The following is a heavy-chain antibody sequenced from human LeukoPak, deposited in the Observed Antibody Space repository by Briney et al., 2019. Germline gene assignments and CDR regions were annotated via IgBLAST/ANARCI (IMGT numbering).Heavy chain of an antibody. V-gene: IGHV1-2*02. J-gene: IGHJ4*02. Sequence: ASVKVSCKASGYTFTGYYMHWVRQAPGQGLEWMGWINPNSGGTNYAQKFQGRVTMTRDTSIGTAYMELSRLRSDDTAVYYCAREEGATTKRIYYFDYWGQGTLVTVSS. CDR3: AREEGATTKRIYYFDY. CDR1: GYTFTGYY. CDR2: INPNSGGT. D-gene: IGHD1-26*01.